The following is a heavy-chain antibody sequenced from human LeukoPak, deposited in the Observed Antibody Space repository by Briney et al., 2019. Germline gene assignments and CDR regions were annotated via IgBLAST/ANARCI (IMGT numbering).Heavy chain of an antibody. J-gene: IGHJ4*02. V-gene: IGHV3-74*01. CDR3: TRATAVAFDY. D-gene: IGHD6-19*01. Sequence: PGRSLRPSCPASAFTFSTYWTHWVRQPPENGRVWVSRTNPDGTSTSNADSVRGRFTISRDNAKNTVYLQVNSLRAEDTAVYYCTRATAVAFDYWGQGTLVTV. CDR2: TNPDGTST. CDR1: AFTFSTYW.